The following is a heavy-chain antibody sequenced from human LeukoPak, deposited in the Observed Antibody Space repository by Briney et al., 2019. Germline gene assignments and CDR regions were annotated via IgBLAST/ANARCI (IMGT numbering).Heavy chain of an antibody. D-gene: IGHD2-21*01. V-gene: IGHV3-23*01. Sequence: GGSLRLSCAASGFTFSSYAMSWVRQAPGKGLEWVSAISGSGGSTYYADSVKGRFTISRDNSKNTLYLQMHSLRAEDTAVYYCANTRAYCDGECYIAPAFDIWGQGTMVTVSS. J-gene: IGHJ3*02. CDR3: ANTRAYCDGECYIAPAFDI. CDR2: ISGSGGST. CDR1: GFTFSSYA.